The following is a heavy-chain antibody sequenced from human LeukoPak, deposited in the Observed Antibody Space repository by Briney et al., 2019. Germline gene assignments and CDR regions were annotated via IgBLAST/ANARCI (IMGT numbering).Heavy chain of an antibody. V-gene: IGHV3-21*04. CDR1: GFAFSNYN. Sequence: PGGSLRLSCAASGFAFSNYNMNWVRQAPGKGLEWVSSISIGSSFVYYTDSMRGRFTISRDDSENSLYLQMNSLNTEDTAVYYCARGGTHYYDSRGYLNWGQGTLVTVSS. CDR3: ARGGTHYYDSRGYLN. CDR2: ISIGSSFV. D-gene: IGHD3-22*01. J-gene: IGHJ4*02.